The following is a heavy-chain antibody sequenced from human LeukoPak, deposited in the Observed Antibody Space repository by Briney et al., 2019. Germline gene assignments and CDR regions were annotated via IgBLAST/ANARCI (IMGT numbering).Heavy chain of an antibody. CDR1: SGSISSYY. CDR3: ARRPGSGRGDWFDP. V-gene: IGHV4-59*08. D-gene: IGHD3-10*01. J-gene: IGHJ5*02. Sequence: SETLSLTCTVSSGSISSYYWTWLRQPPGQGLEGIGYIYYSGSTNYNPSLKSRITISVDTSKNQFSLKLSSVAAADTAGYYWARRPGSGRGDWFDPWGQGTLVTVSS. CDR2: IYYSGST.